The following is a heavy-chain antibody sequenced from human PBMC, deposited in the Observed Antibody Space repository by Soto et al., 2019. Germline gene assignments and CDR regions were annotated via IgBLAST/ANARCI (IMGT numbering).Heavy chain of an antibody. CDR3: ARSSGGTNTRRTSCFPS. D-gene: IGHD3-22*01. CDR2: IYYSGST. CDR1: GDSISKSGYY. V-gene: IGHV4-31*11. J-gene: IGHJ5*02. Sequence: QVQLQESGPGLVNPSQTLSLTCAVYGDSISKSGYYWSWIRPNQGKALEWSGYIYYSGSTFYNPSLKSRVSISLDTSKNQLSLMLTSVTGADTAVYYCARSSGGTNTRRTSCFPSWGQGTLVAVSS.